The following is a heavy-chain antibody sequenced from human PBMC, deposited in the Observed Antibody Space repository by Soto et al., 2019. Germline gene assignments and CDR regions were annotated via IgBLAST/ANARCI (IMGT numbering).Heavy chain of an antibody. V-gene: IGHV3-23*01. CDR3: AKAPYSCAPRTYYYYGMDF. J-gene: IGHJ6*02. CDR1: GFTFSSYA. D-gene: IGHD6-25*01. CDR2: ISGSGGST. Sequence: GGSLRLSCAASGFTFSSYAMSWVRQAPGKGLEWVSAISGSGGSTYYADSVKGRFTISRDNSKNTLYLQMNSLRAEDTAVYYCAKAPYSCAPRTYYYYGMDFWGPGTMVTVSS.